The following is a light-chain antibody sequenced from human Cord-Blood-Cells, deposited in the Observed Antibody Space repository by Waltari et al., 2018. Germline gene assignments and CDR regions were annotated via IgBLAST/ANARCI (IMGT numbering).Light chain of an antibody. CDR1: SSDVGGYNY. CDR2: DVS. J-gene: IGLJ3*02. V-gene: IGLV2-14*01. CDR3: SSYTSSSTV. Sequence: QSALTQPASVSGSPGQSITISCTGTSSDVGGYNYVSSYQQHPGKAPKLMIYDVSKRPSGVSNRFSGSKSGNTASLTISGLQAEDEADYYCSSYTSSSTVFGGGTKLTVL.